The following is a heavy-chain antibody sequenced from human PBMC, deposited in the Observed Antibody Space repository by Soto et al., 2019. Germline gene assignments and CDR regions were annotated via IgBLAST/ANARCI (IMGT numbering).Heavy chain of an antibody. J-gene: IGHJ4*02. CDR3: ARDWGTGSYQLDS. CDR2: IYHSGST. D-gene: IGHD2-2*01. Sequence: PSETLSLTCAVSGYSISTGFNWAWIRQPPGKGLEWIGSIYHSGSTYYNLSLKSRVTISSDASKNQISLKLSSVTAADTALYYCARDWGTGSYQLDSWGQGTLVTVSS. V-gene: IGHV4-38-2*02. CDR1: GYSISTGFN.